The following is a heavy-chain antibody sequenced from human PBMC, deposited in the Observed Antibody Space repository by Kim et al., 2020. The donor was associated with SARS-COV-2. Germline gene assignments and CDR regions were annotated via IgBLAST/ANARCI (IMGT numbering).Heavy chain of an antibody. J-gene: IGHJ3*02. D-gene: IGHD3-10*01. V-gene: IGHV1-2*06. CDR2: INPNTGYA. Sequence: ASVKVSCKASGYTFTTYYMHWVRQAPGQGLEWMGLINPNTGYAKYAQEFQGRVTMTRDTSISTVYLEVNSLRSEDTAVYYCAREEVNGGIYYCFEIWG. CDR1: GYTFTTYY. CDR3: AREEVNGGIYYCFEI.